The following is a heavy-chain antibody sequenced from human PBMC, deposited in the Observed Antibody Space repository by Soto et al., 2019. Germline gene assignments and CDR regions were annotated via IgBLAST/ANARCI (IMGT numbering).Heavy chain of an antibody. J-gene: IGHJ6*03. Sequence: QVQLVESGGGLVKPGGSLRLSCAASGFTFSDYYMSWIRQAPGKGLEWVSSISSSGSTIYYADSVKGRFTISRDNARNSMYLQMNSLRAEDTAVYYCAGIAGRNYFDYYMDVWGKGTTVTVSS. CDR1: GFTFSDYY. CDR3: AGIAGRNYFDYYMDV. V-gene: IGHV3-11*01. D-gene: IGHD2-15*01. CDR2: ISSSGSTI.